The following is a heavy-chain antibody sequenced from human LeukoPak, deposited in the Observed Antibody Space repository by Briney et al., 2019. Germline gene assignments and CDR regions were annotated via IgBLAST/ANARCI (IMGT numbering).Heavy chain of an antibody. CDR3: AREPSRGRVTKGTRYYYMDV. Sequence: GASVKVSFKASGYTFTGYYMHWVRQAPGQGLEWMGWINPNSGGTNYAQKLHGRVTMTMDTSISTAYMELSRLRSDDKAVYYCAREPSRGRVTKGTRYYYMDVWGKGTTVTVSS. V-gene: IGHV1-2*02. D-gene: IGHD3-16*01. CDR2: INPNSGGT. J-gene: IGHJ6*03. CDR1: GYTFTGYY.